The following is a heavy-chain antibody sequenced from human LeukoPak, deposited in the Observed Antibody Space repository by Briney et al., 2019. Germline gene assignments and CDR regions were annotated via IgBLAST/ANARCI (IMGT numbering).Heavy chain of an antibody. V-gene: IGHV4-4*02. CDR3: ASRKGAYGAYI. CDR1: VGSISSNW. D-gene: IGHD4-17*01. Sequence: SGTLSLTCAVSVGSISSNWWSWVRQPPWKGLEWIGEIEDRGNTNYNPSLKSRVTISVDTSKNQFSLKLSSVTAADTAVYYCASRKGAYGAYIWGQGTMVTVSS. CDR2: IEDRGNT. J-gene: IGHJ3*02.